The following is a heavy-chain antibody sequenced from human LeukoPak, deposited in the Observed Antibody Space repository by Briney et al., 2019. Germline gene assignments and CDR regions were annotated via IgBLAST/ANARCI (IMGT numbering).Heavy chain of an antibody. CDR3: AGGRGDYHGYFQH. CDR1: GFTFSDYY. V-gene: IGHV3-11*04. D-gene: IGHD4-17*01. J-gene: IGHJ1*01. Sequence: GGSLRLSCAASGFTFSDYYMSWIRQAPGKGLEWVSYISSSGSTIYYADSVKGRFIISRDNAKNSLYLQMNSLRAGDTAVYYCAGGRGDYHGYFQHWGQGTLVTVSS. CDR2: ISSSGSTI.